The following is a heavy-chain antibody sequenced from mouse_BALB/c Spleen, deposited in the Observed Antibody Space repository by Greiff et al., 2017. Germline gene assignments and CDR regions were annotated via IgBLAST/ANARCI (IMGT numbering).Heavy chain of an antibody. Sequence: EVNVVESGGGLVQPGGSLKLSCAASGFTFSSYGMSWVRQTPDKRLELVATINSNGGSTYYPDSVKGRFTISRDNAKNTLYLEMSSLRAEDTAMYYCARKSYDGYGYWGQGTTLTVSS. CDR1: GFTFSSYG. V-gene: IGHV5-6-3*01. CDR2: INSNGGST. D-gene: IGHD2-3*01. CDR3: ARKSYDGYGY. J-gene: IGHJ2*01.